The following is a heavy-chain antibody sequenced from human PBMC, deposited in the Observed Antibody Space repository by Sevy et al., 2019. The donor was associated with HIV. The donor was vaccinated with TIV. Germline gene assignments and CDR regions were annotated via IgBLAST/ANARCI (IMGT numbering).Heavy chain of an antibody. Sequence: ASVKVSCKVSGYTLTELSMHWVRQAPGKGLEWMGGFDPEEGETIYAQKFQGRVTMTEDTSTDTAYMELSSLRSEDTAVYYCARELYCSSTSCPRGYNWFDPWGQGTLVTVSS. V-gene: IGHV1-24*01. CDR3: ARELYCSSTSCPRGYNWFDP. CDR2: FDPEEGET. D-gene: IGHD2-2*01. CDR1: GYTLTELS. J-gene: IGHJ5*02.